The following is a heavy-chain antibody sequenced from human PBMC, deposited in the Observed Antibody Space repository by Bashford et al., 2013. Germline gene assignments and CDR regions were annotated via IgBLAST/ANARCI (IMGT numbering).Heavy chain of an antibody. D-gene: IGHD3-10*01. CDR3: AGLDGGVPYDY. Sequence: GGSLRLSCATSGFTFSDSEMNWARQAPGKGLEWVSYISRSGRTKYYAESVKGRFTISRDNAKKTLYLEMISLRAEDTAVYYCAGLDGGVPYDYWGQGTPVTVSS. CDR1: GFTFSDSE. V-gene: IGHV3-48*03. J-gene: IGHJ4*02. CDR2: ISRSGRTK.